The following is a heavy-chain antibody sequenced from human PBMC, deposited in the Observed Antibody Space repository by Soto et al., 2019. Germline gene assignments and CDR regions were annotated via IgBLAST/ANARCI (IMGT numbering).Heavy chain of an antibody. Sequence: EVQLLESGGGLVQRGESLRLSCAASGFSFIDFAMSWVRQAPGTGLEWVSAISGSGHNTYYTESLKGRYTNSRDNSKNTLSLKVKNLRADDTAVYYCVQWGSSVYDFTPPSGYYFFNGVDAWGQGTTVTVS. J-gene: IGHJ6*02. D-gene: IGHD5-12*01. V-gene: IGHV3-23*01. CDR3: VQWGSSVYDFTPPSGYYFFNGVDA. CDR1: GFSFIDFA. CDR2: ISGSGHNT.